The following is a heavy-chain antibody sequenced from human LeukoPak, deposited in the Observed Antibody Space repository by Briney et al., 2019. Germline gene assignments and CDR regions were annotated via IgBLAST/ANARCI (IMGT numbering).Heavy chain of an antibody. D-gene: IGHD2-15*01. CDR3: ARGVAPYYYYGMDV. CDR1: GYTFTSYG. CDR2: ISAYNGNT. J-gene: IGHJ6*02. Sequence: ASVKVSCKASGYTFTSYGISWVRQAPGQGLEWMGWISAYNGNTNYAQKLQGRVTMTTDTTTSTAYMELRSLRSDDTAVYYCARGVAPYYYYGMDVWGQGTTVTVSS. V-gene: IGHV1-18*01.